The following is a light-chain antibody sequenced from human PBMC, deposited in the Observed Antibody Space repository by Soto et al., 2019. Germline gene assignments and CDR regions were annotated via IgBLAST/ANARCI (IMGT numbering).Light chain of an antibody. Sequence: GDRVAITFRASQNINNWIAWYQQKPGKAPKFLIYDASTLESGVPSRFSGSGFGTEFSLTISSLQPDDFGSYYCQHTRTFGQGTKVDIK. CDR1: QNINNW. CDR2: DAS. V-gene: IGKV1-5*01. J-gene: IGKJ1*01. CDR3: QHTRT.